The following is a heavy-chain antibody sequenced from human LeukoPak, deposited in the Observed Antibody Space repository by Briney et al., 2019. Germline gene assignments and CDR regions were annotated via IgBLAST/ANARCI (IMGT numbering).Heavy chain of an antibody. CDR3: ARGSVNWNLYYYMDV. CDR2: IYYSGST. J-gene: IGHJ6*03. D-gene: IGHD1-20*01. CDR1: GGSISTYY. Sequence: SETLSLTCSVSGGSISTYYWTWIRQPPGKGLEWIGYIYYSGSTNYNPSLKSRVTISVDTSKNQFSLKLSSVTAADKAVYYCARGSVNWNLYYYMDVWGKGTTVTVSS. V-gene: IGHV4-59*01.